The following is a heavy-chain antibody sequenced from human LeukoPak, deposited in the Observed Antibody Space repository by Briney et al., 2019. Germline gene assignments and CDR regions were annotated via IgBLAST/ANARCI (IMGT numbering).Heavy chain of an antibody. D-gene: IGHD6-19*01. J-gene: IGHJ4*02. V-gene: IGHV3-23*01. CDR3: AKDHGTAVAGFYY. Sequence: GASLRLSCAASGFSLSTYGVSGVRQPPGKGVEWVSGITGTGGSTYYADSVKGRFTVSRDTSKNTLYLQMNSLRAEDTAIYYCAKDHGTAVAGFYYWGQGTLVTVSS. CDR2: ITGTGGST. CDR1: GFSLSTYG.